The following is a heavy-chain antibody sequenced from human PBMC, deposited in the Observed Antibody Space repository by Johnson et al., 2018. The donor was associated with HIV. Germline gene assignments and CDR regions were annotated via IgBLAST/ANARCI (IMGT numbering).Heavy chain of an antibody. Sequence: VQLVESGGGLVQPGGSLRLSCAAPGFTFSSYAMSWVRQAPGKGLEWVGRIKSKTDGGTTDYAAPVKGRFTISRDDSTNTLYLQMNSLKTEDTAVYYCTTAELGWTGLGAFDIWGQGTMVTVSS. CDR2: IKSKTDGGTT. J-gene: IGHJ3*02. D-gene: IGHD3/OR15-3a*01. CDR3: TTAELGWTGLGAFDI. CDR1: GFTFSSYA. V-gene: IGHV3-15*01.